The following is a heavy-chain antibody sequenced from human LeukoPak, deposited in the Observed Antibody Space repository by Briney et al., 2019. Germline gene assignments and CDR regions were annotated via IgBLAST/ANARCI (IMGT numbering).Heavy chain of an antibody. J-gene: IGHJ4*02. Sequence: GRSLGLSCAASGFTFDDYAMHWVRQAPGKGLEWVSGISWNSGSIGYADSVKGRFTISRDNAKNSLYLQMNSLRAEDTALYYCAKDTDGAAAGTTWGHWGQGTLVTVSS. CDR1: GFTFDDYA. CDR2: ISWNSGSI. CDR3: AKDTDGAAAGTTWGH. D-gene: IGHD6-13*01. V-gene: IGHV3-9*01.